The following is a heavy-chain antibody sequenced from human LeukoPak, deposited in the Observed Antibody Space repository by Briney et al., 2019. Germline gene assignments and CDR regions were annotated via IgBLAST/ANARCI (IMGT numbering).Heavy chain of an antibody. D-gene: IGHD2-21*02. CDR3: ARPTINCGGDCYDDY. J-gene: IGHJ4*02. CDR2: INPNSGGT. CDR1: GYTFTGYY. V-gene: IGHV1-2*02. Sequence: ASVKVSCKASGYTFTGYYMHWVRQAPGQGLEWMGWINPNSGGTNYAQKFQGRVTMTRDTSISTAYMELSSLRSEDTAVYYCARPTINCGGDCYDDYWGQGTLVTVSS.